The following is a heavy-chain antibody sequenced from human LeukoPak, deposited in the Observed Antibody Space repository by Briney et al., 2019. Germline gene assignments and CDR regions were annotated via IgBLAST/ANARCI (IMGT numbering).Heavy chain of an antibody. J-gene: IGHJ4*02. CDR2: MSGGGT. CDR3: AKVSGRYPNRNFDF. CDR1: GFTFSNYV. V-gene: IGHV3-23*01. Sequence: GGSLRLSCAASGFTFSNYVMSWVRQAPGKGLEWVSAMSGGGTYYADSVKGRFTISRDNSKNTLYLQMNSLRVEDTAVYSCAKVSGRYPNRNFDFWGQGTLVTVSS. D-gene: IGHD1-26*01.